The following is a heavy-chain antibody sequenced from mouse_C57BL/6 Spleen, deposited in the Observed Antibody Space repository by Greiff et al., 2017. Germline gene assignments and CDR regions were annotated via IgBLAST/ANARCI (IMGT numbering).Heavy chain of an antibody. J-gene: IGHJ3*01. Sequence: QVQLKQSGAELVKPGASVKISCTASGYEFSSYWMNWVKQRPGKGLEWIGQIYPGDGDTNYNGKFKGKATLTADKSSSTAYMQLSSLTSEDSAVYFCARSIAQASPWFAYWGQGTLVTVSA. D-gene: IGHD3-2*02. CDR2: IYPGDGDT. V-gene: IGHV1-80*01. CDR3: ARSIAQASPWFAY. CDR1: GYEFSSYW.